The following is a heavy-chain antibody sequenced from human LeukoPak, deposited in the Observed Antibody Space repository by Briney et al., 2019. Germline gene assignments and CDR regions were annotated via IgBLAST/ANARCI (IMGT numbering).Heavy chain of an antibody. CDR1: GFTFSSYA. CDR2: ISGSGGST. V-gene: IGHV3-23*01. Sequence: GGSLRLSCAASGFTFSSYAMRWVRQAPGKGLEWVSAISGSGGSTYYADSVKGRFTISRDNSKNTLYLQMNSLRAEDTAVYYCAKGGKPRYYFDYWGQGTLVTVSS. J-gene: IGHJ4*02. CDR3: AKGGKPRYYFDY. D-gene: IGHD2-15*01.